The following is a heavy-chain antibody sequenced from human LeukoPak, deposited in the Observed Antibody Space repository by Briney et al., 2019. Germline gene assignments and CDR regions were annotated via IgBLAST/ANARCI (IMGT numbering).Heavy chain of an antibody. CDR3: ARGPGIAAAGYYYYYMDV. Sequence: GGSLRLSCAASGFTFNNYDMHWVRQPPGKGLEWVAFIRSDGSNKYYADSVKGRFTISRDNSKNTLYLQMNSLRAEDTAVYYCARGPGIAAAGYYYYYMDVWGKGTTVTVSS. CDR1: GFTFNNYD. CDR2: IRSDGSNK. J-gene: IGHJ6*03. V-gene: IGHV3-30*02. D-gene: IGHD6-13*01.